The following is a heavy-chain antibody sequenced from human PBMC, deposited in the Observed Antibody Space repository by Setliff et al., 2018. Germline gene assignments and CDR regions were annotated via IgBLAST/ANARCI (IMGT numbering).Heavy chain of an antibody. CDR3: ARTLITFGGVIVMNYYYYYMGV. CDR2: IIPIFGTA. Sequence: SVKVSCKASGGTFSSYAISWVRQAPGQGLEWMGGIIPIFGTANYAQKFQGRVTITADESTSTAYMELSSLRSEDTAVYYCARTLITFGGVIVMNYYYYYMGVWGKGTTVTVSS. CDR1: GGTFSSYA. V-gene: IGHV1-69*13. J-gene: IGHJ6*03. D-gene: IGHD3-16*02.